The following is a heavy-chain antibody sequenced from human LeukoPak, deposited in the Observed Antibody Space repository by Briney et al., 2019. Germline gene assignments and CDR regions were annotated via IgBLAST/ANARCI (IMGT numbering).Heavy chain of an antibody. D-gene: IGHD2-2*01. V-gene: IGHV3-7*01. CDR1: GFTFSSYW. CDR2: IKQDGSEK. J-gene: IGHJ4*02. Sequence: GGSLRLSCAASGFTFSSYWMSWVRQAPGKGLEWVANIKQDGSEKYYVDSVKGRFTISRDNAKNSLYLQMNSLRAEDTAVYYCARVEGLHCSSTSCYSNGASYYFDYWGQGTLVTVSS. CDR3: ARVEGLHCSSTSCYSNGASYYFDY.